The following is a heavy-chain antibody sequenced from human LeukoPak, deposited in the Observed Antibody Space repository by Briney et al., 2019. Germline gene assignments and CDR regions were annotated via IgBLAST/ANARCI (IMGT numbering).Heavy chain of an antibody. CDR2: INPDGIKP. V-gene: IGHV3-7*01. Sequence: GGPWRLSCAASGFTFTSFWLTGFRKSPGKGLNGLADINPDGIKPTSVDSVEGRFAISRDNAKNSVFLLRTSLRAEEPPFYYCATAPASVDSAWGQGTLVAVS. D-gene: IGHD3-3*01. CDR1: GFTFTSFW. CDR3: ATAPASVDSA. J-gene: IGHJ5*02.